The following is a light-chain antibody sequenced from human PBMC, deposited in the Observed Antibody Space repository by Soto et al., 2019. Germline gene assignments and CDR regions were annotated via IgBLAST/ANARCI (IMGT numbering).Light chain of an antibody. Sequence: IQITQSPSSLSASVVDRVTITCHASQDITNYLNWYQQKAGKAPKLLIYDASNLETGVPSRFSGSGSGTDFTFTISSLQPEDIATYYCQQYDNLRLTFGGGTKVDIK. CDR3: QQYDNLRLT. CDR2: DAS. CDR1: QDITNY. V-gene: IGKV1-33*01. J-gene: IGKJ4*01.